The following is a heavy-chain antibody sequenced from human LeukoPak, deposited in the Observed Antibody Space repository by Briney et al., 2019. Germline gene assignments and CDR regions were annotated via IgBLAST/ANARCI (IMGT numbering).Heavy chain of an antibody. CDR1: GFTFSASD. CDR3: ASRRRGVNIGRYYYYYMDV. CDR2: ISSSSSTI. D-gene: IGHD3-10*01. J-gene: IGHJ6*03. V-gene: IGHV3-48*01. Sequence: PGGSLRLSCAASGFTFSASDMNWVRQAPGKGLEWVSYISSSSSTIYYADSVKGRFTISRDNAKNSLYLQMNSLRAEDTAVYYCASRRRGVNIGRYYYYYMDVWGKGTTVTVSS.